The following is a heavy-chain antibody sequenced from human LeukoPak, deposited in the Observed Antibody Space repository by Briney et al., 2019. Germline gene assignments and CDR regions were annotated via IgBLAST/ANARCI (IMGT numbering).Heavy chain of an antibody. J-gene: IGHJ4*02. Sequence: GGSLRLSCAASGFTFSNAWMSWVRQAPGKGLEWVGRIKSKTDGGTTDYAAPVKGRFTISRDDSKNTLYLQMNSLKTEDTAVYYCTTDRKQLDYFDYRGQGTLVTVSS. D-gene: IGHD6-6*01. V-gene: IGHV3-15*01. CDR2: IKSKTDGGTT. CDR1: GFTFSNAW. CDR3: TTDRKQLDYFDY.